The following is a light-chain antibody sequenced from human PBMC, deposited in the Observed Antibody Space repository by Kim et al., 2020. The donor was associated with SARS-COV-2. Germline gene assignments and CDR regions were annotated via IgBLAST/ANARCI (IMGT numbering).Light chain of an antibody. CDR2: EVS. CDR3: CAYAGSVV. Sequence: PGQSIIISCTGTSSDVGSYNLVYWYQQQPGKAPKHMIYEVSKRPSGVSNRFSGCKSGNTASLTISGLQAEDEADDYCCAYAGSVVFGGGTQLTVL. CDR1: SSDVGSYNL. V-gene: IGLV2-23*02. J-gene: IGLJ2*01.